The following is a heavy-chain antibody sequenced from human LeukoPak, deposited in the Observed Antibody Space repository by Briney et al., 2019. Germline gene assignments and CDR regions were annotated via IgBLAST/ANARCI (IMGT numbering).Heavy chain of an antibody. CDR2: IKSKTDGGTT. CDR3: TTAGWGDY. Sequence: GGSLRLSCPASGFTFADAWMTWIRQAPGKGLEWVGRIKSKTDGGTTDYGTAVRGRFIISRDDSRNRLYLQMNNLKIEDTAVYWCTTAGWGDYWGQGTLVTVSS. J-gene: IGHJ4*02. D-gene: IGHD3-16*01. V-gene: IGHV3-15*01. CDR1: GFTFADAW.